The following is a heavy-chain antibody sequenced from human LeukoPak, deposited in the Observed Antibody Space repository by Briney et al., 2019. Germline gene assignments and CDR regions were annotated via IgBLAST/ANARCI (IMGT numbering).Heavy chain of an antibody. CDR3: ATGRLYYDRRGYYENDAFDL. CDR1: TYTLTELS. Sequence: ASVKVSCKVSTYTLTELSIHWVRQAPGKGLEWMGGFDPEHGETIYAQKFQGRVIMTEDTSTDTAYMELSGLRSEDTAVCYCATGRLYYDRRGYYENDAFDLWGHGTRVTVTS. D-gene: IGHD3-22*01. V-gene: IGHV1-24*01. J-gene: IGHJ3*01. CDR2: FDPEHGET.